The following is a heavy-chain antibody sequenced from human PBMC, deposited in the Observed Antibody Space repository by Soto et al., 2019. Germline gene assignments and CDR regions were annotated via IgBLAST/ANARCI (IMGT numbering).Heavy chain of an antibody. Sequence: SETLSLTCTVSGGSISSYYWSWIRQPPGKGLEWIGYIYYSGSTNYNPSLKSRVTISVDTSKNQFSLKLSSVTAADTAVYYCARSMYYGSGSPWLKWGQGTLVTVSS. CDR2: IYYSGST. J-gene: IGHJ4*02. CDR3: ARSMYYGSGSPWLK. V-gene: IGHV4-59*01. D-gene: IGHD3-10*01. CDR1: GGSISSYY.